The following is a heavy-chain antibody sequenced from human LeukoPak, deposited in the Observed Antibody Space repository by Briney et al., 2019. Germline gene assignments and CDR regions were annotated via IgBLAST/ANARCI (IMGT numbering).Heavy chain of an antibody. J-gene: IGHJ5*02. CDR2: IYYSGST. CDR3: ARSPAPGDDFWSGYKA. CDR1: GGSISSGDYY. V-gene: IGHV4-30-4*01. Sequence: SQTLSLTCTVSGGSISSGDYYWSWIRQPPGKGLEWIGYIYYSGSTYYNPSLKSRVTISVDTSKNQFSLKLSFVTAADTAVYYCARSPAPGDDFWSGYKAWGQGTLVTVSS. D-gene: IGHD3-3*01.